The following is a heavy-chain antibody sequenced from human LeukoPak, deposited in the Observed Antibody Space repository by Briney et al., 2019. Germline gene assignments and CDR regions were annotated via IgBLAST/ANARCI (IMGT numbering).Heavy chain of an antibody. V-gene: IGHV3-30-3*01. CDR3: ARVRVTTKPDDAFDI. CDR2: ISYDGSNK. J-gene: IGHJ3*02. D-gene: IGHD4-17*01. CDR1: GFTFSSYA. Sequence: GGSLRLSCAASGFTFSSYAMHWVRQAPGKGLEWVAVISYDGSNKYYADSVKGRFTISRDNSKNTLYLQMNSLRAEDTAVYYCARVRVTTKPDDAFDIWGQGTMVTVSS.